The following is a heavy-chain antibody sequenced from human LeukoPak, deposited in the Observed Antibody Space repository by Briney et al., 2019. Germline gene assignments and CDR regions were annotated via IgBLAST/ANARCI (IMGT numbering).Heavy chain of an antibody. Sequence: GGSLRLSCAASGFTFSSYSMNWVRQAPGKGLEWVSYISISSSTIYYADSVKGRFTISRDNAKNSLYLQMNSLRAEDTAVYYCARPFYGSGKHWGQGTLVTVSS. D-gene: IGHD3-10*01. J-gene: IGHJ4*02. CDR3: ARPFYGSGKH. CDR1: GFTFSSYS. V-gene: IGHV3-48*01. CDR2: ISISSSTI.